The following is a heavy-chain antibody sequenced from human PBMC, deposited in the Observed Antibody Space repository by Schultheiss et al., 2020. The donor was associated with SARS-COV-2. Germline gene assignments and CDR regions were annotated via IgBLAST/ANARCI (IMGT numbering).Heavy chain of an antibody. J-gene: IGHJ4*02. V-gene: IGHV3-49*03. D-gene: IGHD6-6*01. CDR2: IRSKAYGGTT. CDR3: SRYEEHTGSSDLDY. CDR1: GFTFGDYP. Sequence: GGSLRLSCTSSGFTFGDYPMSWFRQAPGKGLEWVGFIRSKAYGGTTEYAASVKGRFTLSRDDSKSIAYLQMNSLKTEDTAVYYCSRYEEHTGSSDLDYWGQGTLVTVSS.